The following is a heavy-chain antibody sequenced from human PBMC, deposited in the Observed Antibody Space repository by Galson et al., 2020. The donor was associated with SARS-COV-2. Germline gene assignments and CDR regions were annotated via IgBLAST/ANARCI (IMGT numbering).Heavy chain of an antibody. CDR1: GFTFSSYG. V-gene: IGHV3-30*03. CDR3: AREMAGARGDGLDF. D-gene: IGHD1-26*01. J-gene: IGHJ3*01. CDR2: ISYDGSNK. Sequence: GGSLRLSCAASGFTFSSYGMHWVRQAPGKGLEWVAVISYDGSNKYYADSVKGRFTISRDNAKNSLYLQMQSLSAEDTAIYYCAREMAGARGDGLDFWGQGTMVTVSS.